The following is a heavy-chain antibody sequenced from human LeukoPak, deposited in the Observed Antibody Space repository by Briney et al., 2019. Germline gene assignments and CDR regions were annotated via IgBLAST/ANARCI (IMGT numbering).Heavy chain of an antibody. CDR3: ARDWYHAFDF. CDR2: IKSKSGGGTT. D-gene: IGHD3-9*01. CDR1: GFTFTNTW. V-gene: IGHV3-15*07. Sequence: GGSLRLSCAASGFTFTNTWMNWVRQAPGKGLEWVGRIKSKSGGGTTDYAAPVKGRFTISRGDSKNTLYLQMNSLKTEDTAVYYCARDWYHAFDFWGQGTMVTVSS. J-gene: IGHJ3*01.